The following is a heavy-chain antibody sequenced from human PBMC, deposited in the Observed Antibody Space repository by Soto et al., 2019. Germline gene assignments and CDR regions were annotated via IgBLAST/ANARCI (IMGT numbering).Heavy chain of an antibody. D-gene: IGHD5-12*01. CDR1: GFTFSSYG. CDR2: ISYDGSNK. V-gene: IGHV3-30*18. CDR3: AKAPYSGYEIDY. Sequence: QVQLVESGGGVVQPGRSLSLSCAASGFTFSSYGMHWVRQAPGKGLEWVAVISYDGSNKYYADSVKGRFTISRDNSKNTLYLQMNSLRAEDTAVYYCAKAPYSGYEIDYWGQGTLVTVSS. J-gene: IGHJ4*02.